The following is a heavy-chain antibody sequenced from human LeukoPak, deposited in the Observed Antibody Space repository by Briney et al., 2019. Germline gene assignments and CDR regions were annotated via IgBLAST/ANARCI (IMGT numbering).Heavy chain of an antibody. Sequence: SGPTLVNPTQTLTLTCTISGFSLTTSEVGVSWIRQPPGKALEWLALIYWDDDKRYSPSLKSRLTITKDTSKNQVVLTMTNMDPVDTATYHCAHGQTGVDQFDYWGQGTLVTVSS. D-gene: IGHD3-3*01. CDR3: AHGQTGVDQFDY. V-gene: IGHV2-5*02. CDR1: GFSLTTSEVG. CDR2: IYWDDDK. J-gene: IGHJ4*02.